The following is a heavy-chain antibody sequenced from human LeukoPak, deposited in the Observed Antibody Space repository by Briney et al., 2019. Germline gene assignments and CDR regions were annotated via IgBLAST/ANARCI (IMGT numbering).Heavy chain of an antibody. V-gene: IGHV1-46*01. J-gene: IGHJ4*02. CDR3: ARGGTMIVVDL. D-gene: IGHD3-22*01. CDR2: INPSGGST. Sequence: ASVKVSCKASGYTFTSYYMHWVRQAPGQGPEWMGIINPSGGSTSYAQKFQGRVTMTRDMSTSTVYMELSSLRSEDTAVYYCARGGTMIVVDLWGQGTLVTVSS. CDR1: GYTFTSYY.